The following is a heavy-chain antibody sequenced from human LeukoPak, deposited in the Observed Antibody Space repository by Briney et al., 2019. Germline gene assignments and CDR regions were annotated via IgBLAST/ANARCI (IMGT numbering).Heavy chain of an antibody. J-gene: IGHJ3*02. CDR1: GFSFSTYG. CDR3: VKDYSGTDGLDI. Sequence: GGSLRLSCAASGFSFSTYGMHWVRQAPGKGLEGVAFIRHDGSNKYYADSVKGRFTISRDNSKNTPSLQMNSLRSEDTAVYYCVKDYSGTDGLDIWGQGTMVTVS. CDR2: IRHDGSNK. D-gene: IGHD1-26*01. V-gene: IGHV3-30*02.